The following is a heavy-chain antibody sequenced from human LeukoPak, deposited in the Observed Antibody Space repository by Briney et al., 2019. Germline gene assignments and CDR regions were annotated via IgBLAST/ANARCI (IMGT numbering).Heavy chain of an antibody. V-gene: IGHV3-48*04. J-gene: IGHJ4*02. D-gene: IGHD6-13*01. CDR1: GFNFGGYS. CDR3: ARVPYSSSWVFDY. Sequence: GGSLRLSCATSGFNFGGYSMNWVRQAPGKGLEWVSYISSTSRSINYADSVKGRFTISRDYATNSLYLQMNSLRAEDTAVYYCARVPYSSSWVFDYWGQGTLVTVSS. CDR2: ISSTSRSI.